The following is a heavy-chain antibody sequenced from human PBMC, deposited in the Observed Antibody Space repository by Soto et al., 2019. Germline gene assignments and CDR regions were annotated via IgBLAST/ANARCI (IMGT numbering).Heavy chain of an antibody. CDR2: ISGSGDST. CDR3: AKKAEKHFDWMFYADS. V-gene: IGHV3-23*01. D-gene: IGHD3-9*01. J-gene: IGHJ4*02. Sequence: GGSLRLSCANSGIIFRNYAMGWVRQAPGKGLEWVSAISGSGDSTYYADSVKGRFTISRDNSKNTLYLQMNSLRVEDTAIFYCAKKAEKHFDWMFYADSWGQGTLVTVSS. CDR1: GIIFRNYA.